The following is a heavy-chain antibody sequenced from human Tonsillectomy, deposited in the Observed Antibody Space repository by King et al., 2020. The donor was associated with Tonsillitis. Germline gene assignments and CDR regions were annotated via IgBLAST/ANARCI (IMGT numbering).Heavy chain of an antibody. V-gene: IGHV4-59*11. CDR2: IYHSGTT. J-gene: IGHJ3*02. D-gene: IGHD2-2*01. Sequence: QLQESGPGLVKPSETLSLTCSVSGASIKTHYWTWIRQSPGKGLEGIGYIYHSGTTNYNPSLKSRVTISVDTSTNQFSLKLSSVTAADTAVYYCATTEGVPAAIPFDAFDIWGQGTMVTVSS. CDR3: ATTEGVPAAIPFDAFDI. CDR1: GASIKTHY.